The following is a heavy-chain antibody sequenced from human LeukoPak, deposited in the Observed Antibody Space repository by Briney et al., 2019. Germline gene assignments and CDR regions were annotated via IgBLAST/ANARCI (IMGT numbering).Heavy chain of an antibody. CDR1: GGSISSYY. CDR3: AREFSWSGFFDY. J-gene: IGHJ4*02. V-gene: IGHV4-59*01. Sequence: SETLSLTCTVSGGSISSYYWSWIRQPPGQGLEWIVYIYDSGDTNYNPSLKSRVTISVDTSKNQFSLKLSSVTAADTAVYYCAREFSWSGFFDYWGQGTLVTVSS. D-gene: IGHD3-3*01. CDR2: IYDSGDT.